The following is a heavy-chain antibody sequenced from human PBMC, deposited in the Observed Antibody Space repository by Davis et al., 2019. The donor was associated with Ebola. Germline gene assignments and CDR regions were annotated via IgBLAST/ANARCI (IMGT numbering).Heavy chain of an antibody. CDR1: GGSFSGYY. CDR2: INHSGST. V-gene: IGHV4-34*01. CDR3: ARAVHYFDY. J-gene: IGHJ4*02. Sequence: PSETLSLTCAVYGGSFSGYYWSWIRQPPGKGLEWIGEINHSGSTNYNPSLKSRVTISVDTSKNQFSLKLSSVTAADTAVYYCARAVHYFDYWGQGTLVTVSS.